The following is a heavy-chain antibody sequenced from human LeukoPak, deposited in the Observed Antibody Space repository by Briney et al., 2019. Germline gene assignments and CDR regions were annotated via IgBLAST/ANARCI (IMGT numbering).Heavy chain of an antibody. J-gene: IGHJ4*02. CDR2: ISYDGSNK. Sequence: GRSLRLSCAASGFTFSSYAMHWVRQAPGKGLEWVAVISYDGSNKYYADTVKGRFTISRDNSKNTLYLQMNSLRAEDTAVYYCARSVTYYDFWSGLDYWGQGTLVTVSS. V-gene: IGHV3-30-3*01. D-gene: IGHD3-3*01. CDR1: GFTFSSYA. CDR3: ARSVTYYDFWSGLDY.